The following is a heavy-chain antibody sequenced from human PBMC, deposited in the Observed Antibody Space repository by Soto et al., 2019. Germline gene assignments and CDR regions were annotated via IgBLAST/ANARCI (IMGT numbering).Heavy chain of an antibody. CDR3: AKLLGSSGWSFDY. J-gene: IGHJ4*02. CDR1: GFTFNIYA. Sequence: EVQVLESGGGLVQPGGSLRLSCAASGFTFNIYAMSWVRQVPGKGLEWVSTISNSGSTHSADSVKGRFTISRDNSKNTVYLQMNRLRAEDTAVYYCAKLLGSSGWSFDYWGQGTLVTVSS. D-gene: IGHD3-22*01. CDR2: ISNSGST. V-gene: IGHV3-23*01.